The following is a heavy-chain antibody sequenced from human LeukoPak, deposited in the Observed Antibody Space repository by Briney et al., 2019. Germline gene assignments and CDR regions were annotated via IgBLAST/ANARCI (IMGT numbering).Heavy chain of an antibody. J-gene: IGHJ4*02. CDR2: INHSGST. CDR1: GGSFSGYS. V-gene: IGHV4-34*01. D-gene: IGHD2-8*01. CDR3: ASCTDPTGFDY. Sequence: SETLSLTCAVYGGSFSGYSWTWIRQAPGKVLEWIGEINHSGSTNYNPSLKSRVAMSVDTSKNQFSLKLSSVTAADTAVYYCASCTDPTGFDYWGQGTLVTVSS.